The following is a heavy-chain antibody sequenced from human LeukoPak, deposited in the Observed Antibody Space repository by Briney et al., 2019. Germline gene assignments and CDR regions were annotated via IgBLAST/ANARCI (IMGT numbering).Heavy chain of an antibody. V-gene: IGHV4-59*08. CDR1: GGSISGYY. CDR3: ARATTGDYAGVDY. CDR2: IYYSGST. D-gene: IGHD4-17*01. J-gene: IGHJ4*02. Sequence: LETLSLTCTVSGGSISGYYWSWIRQFPGKGLEWIGYIYYSGSTNYNPSLKSRVTISVDTSKNQSSLKLSSVTAADTAVYYCARATTGDYAGVDYWGQGTLVTVSS.